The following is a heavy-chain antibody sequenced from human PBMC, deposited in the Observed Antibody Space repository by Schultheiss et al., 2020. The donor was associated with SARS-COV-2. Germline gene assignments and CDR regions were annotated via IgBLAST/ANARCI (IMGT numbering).Heavy chain of an antibody. CDR3: AREKIRWLAFDY. D-gene: IGHD6-19*01. CDR2: INSDGSST. V-gene: IGHV3-74*01. Sequence: GGSLRLSCAASGFTFSSYWMHWVRQAPGKGLVWVSRINSDGSSTSYADSVKGRFTISRDNAKNSLYLQMNSLRAEDTAVYYCAREKIRWLAFDYWGQGTLVTVSS. J-gene: IGHJ4*02. CDR1: GFTFSSYW.